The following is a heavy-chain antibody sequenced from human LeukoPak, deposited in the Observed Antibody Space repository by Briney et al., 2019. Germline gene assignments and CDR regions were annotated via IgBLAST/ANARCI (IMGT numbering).Heavy chain of an antibody. Sequence: ASVKVSRKVSGSTLNEFSMHWVRQAPGKGLEWMGGSDPEDGETLYAQKFQGRVTMTEDTSTDTAYMEVSSLRSDDTAVYYCATVAGRLERRGRFDYWGQGTLVTVSS. V-gene: IGHV1-24*01. CDR2: SDPEDGET. CDR3: ATVAGRLERRGRFDY. J-gene: IGHJ4*02. D-gene: IGHD1-1*01. CDR1: GSTLNEFS.